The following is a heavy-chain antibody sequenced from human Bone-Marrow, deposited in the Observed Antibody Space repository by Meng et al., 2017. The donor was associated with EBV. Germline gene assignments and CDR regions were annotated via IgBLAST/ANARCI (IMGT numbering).Heavy chain of an antibody. D-gene: IGHD2-21*02. CDR3: ARDVGGGDRLDY. J-gene: IGHJ4*02. CDR1: GFTFSSYS. CDR2: ISSSSSYI. V-gene: IGHV3-21*01. Sequence: VYGVGLGGGLVKPGGSLRLSWAASGFTFSSYSMNWVRQAPGKGLEGVSSISSSSSYIYYADSVKGRFTISRDNAKNSLYLQMNSLRAEDTAVYYCARDVGGGDRLDYWGQGTLVTVSS.